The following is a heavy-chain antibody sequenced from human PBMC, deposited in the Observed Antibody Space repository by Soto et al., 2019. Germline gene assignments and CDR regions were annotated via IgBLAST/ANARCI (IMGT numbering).Heavy chain of an antibody. CDR2: IYHSGST. V-gene: IGHV4-4*02. CDR1: GGSISSSNW. J-gene: IGHJ5*02. D-gene: IGHD4-17*01. Sequence: SSETLSLTCAVSGGSISSSNWWSWVRQPPGKGLEWIGEIYHSGSTNYNPSLKSRVTISVDKSKNQFSLKLSSVTAADTAVYYCAGYDYGDYRGIDWFDPWGQGTLVTVSS. CDR3: AGYDYGDYRGIDWFDP.